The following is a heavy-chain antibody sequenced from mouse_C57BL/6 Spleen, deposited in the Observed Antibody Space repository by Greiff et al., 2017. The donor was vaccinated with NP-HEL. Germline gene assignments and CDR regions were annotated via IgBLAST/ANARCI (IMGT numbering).Heavy chain of an antibody. CDR3: ARASLRSYFDY. V-gene: IGHV1-64*01. D-gene: IGHD1-1*01. CDR2: IHPNSGST. J-gene: IGHJ2*01. Sequence: VQLQQPGAELVKPGASVKLSCKASGYTFTSYWMHWVKQRPGQGLEWIGMIHPNSGSTNYNEKFKSKATLTVDKSSSTAYMQLSSLTSEDSAVYYCARASLRSYFDYWGQGTTLTVSS. CDR1: GYTFTSYW.